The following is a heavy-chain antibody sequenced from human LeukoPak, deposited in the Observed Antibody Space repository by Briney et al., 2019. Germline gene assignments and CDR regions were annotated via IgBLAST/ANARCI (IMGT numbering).Heavy chain of an antibody. J-gene: IGHJ4*02. V-gene: IGHV5-51*01. CDR1: GYSFTNYW. CDR3: ARHPDHEPFDY. Sequence: GESLKIPCKGSGYSFTNYWIGWVRQMPGKGLEWMGIIYPGDSDTRYSPSFQGQVTISADKSITTAYLQWSSLKASDTAMYYCARHPDHEPFDYWGQGTLVTVSS. CDR2: IYPGDSDT. D-gene: IGHD1-14*01.